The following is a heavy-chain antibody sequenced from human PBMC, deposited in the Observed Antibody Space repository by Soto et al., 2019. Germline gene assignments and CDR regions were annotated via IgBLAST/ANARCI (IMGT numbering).Heavy chain of an antibody. J-gene: IGHJ5*02. D-gene: IGHD2-15*01. V-gene: IGHV4-31*03. CDR1: GGSSSSGGYY. CDR2: VYYSGST. CDR3: ARDAALKWFDP. Sequence: SETLSLTCTVSGGSSSSGGYYWSWIRQYPGKGLEWIGFVYYSGSTYYNPSLKSRVIISVDTSKKQFSLKLSSVTAADTAVYYCARDAALKWFDPWGQGTLGTVSS.